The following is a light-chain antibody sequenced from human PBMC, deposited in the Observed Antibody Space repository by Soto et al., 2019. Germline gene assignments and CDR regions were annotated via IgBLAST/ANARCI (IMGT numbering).Light chain of an antibody. Sequence: QSALTQPASVSGSPGQSITISCTGTSSDVGGYNYVSWYQQHPGKAPKLMIYEVSNRPSGVSNRFSGSKSGNTASLTISGLQAEDEADYYGSSYRTANTYVFGTGIKVT. J-gene: IGLJ1*01. CDR1: SSDVGGYNY. CDR2: EVS. V-gene: IGLV2-14*01. CDR3: SSYRTANTYV.